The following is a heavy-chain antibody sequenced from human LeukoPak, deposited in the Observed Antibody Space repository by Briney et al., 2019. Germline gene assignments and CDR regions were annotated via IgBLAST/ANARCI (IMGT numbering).Heavy chain of an antibody. Sequence: QPGGSLRLSCAASGFSVTNFEMHWVRQAPGKGLEWISYIDRGSSNMYYADSVRGRFTISSDTAKESVHLQMNSLRGDDTAVYYCVRGRILGLESYFDRWGQGALVTVSS. CDR1: GFSVTNFE. V-gene: IGHV3-48*03. J-gene: IGHJ4*02. CDR2: IDRGSSNM. CDR3: VRGRILGLESYFDR. D-gene: IGHD2/OR15-2a*01.